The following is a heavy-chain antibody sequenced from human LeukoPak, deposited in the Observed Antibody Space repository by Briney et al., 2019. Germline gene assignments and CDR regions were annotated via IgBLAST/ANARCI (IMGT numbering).Heavy chain of an antibody. V-gene: IGHV3-30*04. J-gene: IGHJ4*02. CDR2: ISYDGSNK. CDR3: ARDKNYYGSGSKDY. CDR1: GFTFSSYA. Sequence: PGGSLXLSCAASGFTFSSYAMHWVRQAPGKGLEWVAVISYDGSNKYYADSVKGRFTISRDNSKNTLYLQMNSLRAEDTAVYYCARDKNYYGSGSKDYWGQGTLVTVSS. D-gene: IGHD3-10*01.